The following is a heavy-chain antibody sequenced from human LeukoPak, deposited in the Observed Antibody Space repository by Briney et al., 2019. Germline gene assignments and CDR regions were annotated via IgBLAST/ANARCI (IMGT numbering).Heavy chain of an antibody. CDR2: ISYDGSNK. J-gene: IGHJ4*02. CDR3: ASPYYYDGSSYYHFFDH. D-gene: IGHD3-22*01. V-gene: IGHV3-30*04. CDR1: GFTFSSYA. Sequence: PGRSLRLSCAASGFTFSSYAMHWVRQAPGKGLEWVAVISYDGSNKYYADSVKGRFTISRDNSRNTLYLQMNNLRTEDTAVYYCASPYYYDGSSYYHFFDHWGQGTLVTVSS.